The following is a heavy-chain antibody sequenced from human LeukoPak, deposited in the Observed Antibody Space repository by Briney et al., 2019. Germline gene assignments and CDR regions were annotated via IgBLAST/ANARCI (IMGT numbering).Heavy chain of an antibody. CDR2: IYTSGST. J-gene: IGHJ6*03. CDR1: GGSISSYY. D-gene: IGHD6-6*01. V-gene: IGHV4-4*09. Sequence: SETLSLTCTVSGGSISSYYWSWIRQPPGKGLEWIGDIYTSGSTNYNPSLESRVTISVDTSKNQFSLKLSSVTAADTAVYYCARHGAARNYYYYYMDVWGKGTTVTVSS. CDR3: ARHGAARNYYYYYMDV.